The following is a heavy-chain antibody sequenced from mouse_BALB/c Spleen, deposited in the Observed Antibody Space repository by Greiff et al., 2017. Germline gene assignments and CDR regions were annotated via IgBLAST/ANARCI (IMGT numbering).Heavy chain of an antibody. CDR1: GYTFTSYW. CDR2: IYPGDGDT. J-gene: IGHJ4*01. CDR3: ARGNYAMDY. Sequence: VQLQQSGAELARPGASVKLSCKASGYTFTSYWVQWVKQRPGQGLEWIGAIYPGDGDTRYTQKFKGKATLTADKSSSTAYMQLSSLASEDSAVYYCARGNYAMDYWGQGTSVTVSS. V-gene: IGHV1-87*01. D-gene: IGHD2-14*01.